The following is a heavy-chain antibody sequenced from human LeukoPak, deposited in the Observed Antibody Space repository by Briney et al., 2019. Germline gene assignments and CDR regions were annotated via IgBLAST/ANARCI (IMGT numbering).Heavy chain of an antibody. V-gene: IGHV3-21*01. J-gene: IGHJ1*01. CDR1: GFTFNSYS. CDR3: VRDSGSSYGYYFLH. CDR2: ISSSSSNM. D-gene: IGHD1-26*01. Sequence: GSLRLSCAASGFTFNSYSMYWVRQAPGKGLEWVSSISSSSSNMFYADSVKGRFSISRDNANNSLYLQMNSLRAEDTAVYYCVRDSGSSYGYYFLHWGQGTLVTVSS.